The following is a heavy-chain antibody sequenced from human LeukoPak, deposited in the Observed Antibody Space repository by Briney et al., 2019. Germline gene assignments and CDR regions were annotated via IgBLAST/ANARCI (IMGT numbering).Heavy chain of an antibody. J-gene: IGHJ4*02. V-gene: IGHV3-30-3*01. D-gene: IGHD2-15*01. CDR1: GFTFSSYA. CDR2: ISYDGSNK. Sequence: GRSLRLSCAASGFTFSSYAMHWVRQAPGKGLEWVAVISYDGSNKYYADSVKGRFTISRDNSKNTLYLQMNSLRAEDTAVYYCARDRGYCSGGSCYYYFDYWGQGTLVTVSS. CDR3: ARDRGYCSGGSCYYYFDY.